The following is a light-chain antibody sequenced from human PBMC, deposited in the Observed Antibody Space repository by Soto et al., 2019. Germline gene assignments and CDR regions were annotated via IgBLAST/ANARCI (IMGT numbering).Light chain of an antibody. CDR2: DVS. V-gene: IGKV1-5*01. Sequence: DIQMTQSPSTLSASVGDRVTIPCRASQTINNRLAWYQQKPGKAPKLLIYDVSTLESGVPSRFSGSGSGTEFTLTINSLQPNDFATYYCKQYNSYWKMFGPGTKVEV. CDR3: KQYNSYWKM. J-gene: IGKJ1*01. CDR1: QTINNR.